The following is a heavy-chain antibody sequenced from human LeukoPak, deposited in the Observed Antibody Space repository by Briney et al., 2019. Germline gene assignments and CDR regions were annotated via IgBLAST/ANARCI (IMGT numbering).Heavy chain of an antibody. CDR3: AAAKGGLSTDFDY. Sequence: ASVKVSCKASGYTFTGYYMHWVRQAPGKGLEWMGGFDPEDGETIYAQKFQGRVTMTEDTSTDTAYMELSSLRSEDTAVYYCAAAKGGLSTDFDYWGQGTLVTVSS. CDR1: GYTFTGYY. V-gene: IGHV1-24*01. J-gene: IGHJ4*02. CDR2: FDPEDGET. D-gene: IGHD3-16*02.